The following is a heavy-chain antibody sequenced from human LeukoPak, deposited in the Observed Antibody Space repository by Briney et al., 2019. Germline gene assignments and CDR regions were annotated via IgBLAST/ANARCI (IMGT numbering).Heavy chain of an antibody. Sequence: ASMKVSCKASGYIFTSYGISWVRQAPGQGLEWMGWINTYNGNTKYAQKLQGRVTMTTDTSTSTAYMELRSLRSDDTAVYYCARDTSFPAAALDYWGQGTLVTVSS. CDR1: GYIFTSYG. V-gene: IGHV1-18*01. CDR3: ARDTSFPAAALDY. J-gene: IGHJ4*02. D-gene: IGHD2-2*01. CDR2: INTYNGNT.